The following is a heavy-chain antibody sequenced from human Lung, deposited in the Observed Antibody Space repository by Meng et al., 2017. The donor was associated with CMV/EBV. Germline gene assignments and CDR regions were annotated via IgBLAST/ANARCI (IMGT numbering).Heavy chain of an antibody. J-gene: IGHJ5*02. CDR3: AIDNEDPEGYQLLYKMESLFDP. D-gene: IGHD2-2*02. Sequence: SVKVSCXASGYTFTSYYMHWVRQDPGQGLEWIGIINHSGGSTSYEQKFQGRFTMTRDTSTSTVYMELSSLRSEDTAVYYCAIDNEDPEGYQLLYKMESLFDPWGQGTLVTVSS. CDR2: INHSGGST. CDR1: GYTFTSYY. V-gene: IGHV1-46*01.